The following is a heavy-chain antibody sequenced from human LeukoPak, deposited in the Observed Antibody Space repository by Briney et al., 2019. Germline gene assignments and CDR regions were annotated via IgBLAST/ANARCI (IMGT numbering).Heavy chain of an antibody. CDR1: GYTFTSYY. CDR3: ARGPGTQTYGSPTREFDY. Sequence: ASAKVSCKASGYTFTSYYMHWVRQAPRQGLEWMGIINPSGGSTSYAQKFQGRVTMTRDTSTSTVYMELSSLRSEDTAVYYCARGPGTQTYGSPTREFDYWGQGTLVTVSS. CDR2: INPSGGST. J-gene: IGHJ4*02. D-gene: IGHD3-10*01. V-gene: IGHV1-46*01.